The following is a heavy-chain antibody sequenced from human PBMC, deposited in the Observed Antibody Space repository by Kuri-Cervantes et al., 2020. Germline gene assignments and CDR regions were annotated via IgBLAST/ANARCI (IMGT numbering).Heavy chain of an antibody. CDR3: ARDQYYYGSGSYSTHQHV. D-gene: IGHD3-10*01. J-gene: IGHJ6*04. V-gene: IGHV1-18*01. CDR2: ISVDNGDT. Sequence: ASVKVSCKASGYTFTNYGIAWVRKAPGQGLEWMGWISVDNGDTKFAQNLQGRVTITRDTSASTAYMELSSLRSEDTAVYYCARDQYYYGSGSYSTHQHVWGKGTTVTVSS. CDR1: GYTFTNYG.